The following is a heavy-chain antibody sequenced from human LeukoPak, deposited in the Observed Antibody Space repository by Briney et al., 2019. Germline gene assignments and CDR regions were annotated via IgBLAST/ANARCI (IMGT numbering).Heavy chain of an antibody. V-gene: IGHV4-34*01. J-gene: IGHJ5*02. CDR1: GGSFSGYY. Sequence: SETLSLTCAVYGGSFSGYYWSWIRQPPGKGLEWIGEINHSGSTNYNPSLKSRVTISVDTSKNQFSLNLNSVTAADTAMYYCARGLYSSGWYYWFDRWGQGTLVTVSS. D-gene: IGHD6-19*01. CDR3: ARGLYSSGWYYWFDR. CDR2: INHSGST.